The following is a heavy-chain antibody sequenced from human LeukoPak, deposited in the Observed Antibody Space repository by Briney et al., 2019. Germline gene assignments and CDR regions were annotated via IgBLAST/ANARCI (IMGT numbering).Heavy chain of an antibody. J-gene: IGHJ4*02. D-gene: IGHD4-11*01. CDR3: ARGPDYTNYVDS. CDR1: GGSINSGGYY. Sequence: PSETLSLTCTVSGGSINSGGYYWSWIRQPAGKGLEWIGRISTRGITKYNPSLKSRVTIPVDTSKNQFSLNLSPVTAADTAVYYCARGPDYTNYVDSWGQGTLVTVSS. CDR2: ISTRGIT. V-gene: IGHV4-61*02.